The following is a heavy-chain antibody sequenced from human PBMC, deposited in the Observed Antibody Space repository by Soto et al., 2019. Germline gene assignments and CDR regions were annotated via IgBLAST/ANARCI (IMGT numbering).Heavy chain of an antibody. J-gene: IGHJ3*02. Sequence: GASVKVSCKASGYTFTSYGISWVRQAPGQGLEWMGGISANNGNTNYAQKFQGRVTITADESTSTAYMELSSLRSEDTAVYCCARDRSMGAGGYDAFDIWGQGTMVT. D-gene: IGHD3-16*01. CDR2: ISANNGNT. V-gene: IGHV1-18*01. CDR1: GYTFTSYG. CDR3: ARDRSMGAGGYDAFDI.